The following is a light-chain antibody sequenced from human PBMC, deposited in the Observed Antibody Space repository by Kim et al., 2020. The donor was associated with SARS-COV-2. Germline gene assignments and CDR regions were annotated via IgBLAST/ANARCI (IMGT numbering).Light chain of an antibody. Sequence: GEKLAISSFGGSANIGNNCRSWYQHLQGTAPKLMIYDNDKRPSGIAYRVSGSRSSTSAALGITRLRTEDEAECYCGTWDSSLGARVFGGGTQLTVL. CDR2: DND. V-gene: IGLV1-51*01. CDR3: GTWDSSLGARV. CDR1: SANIGNNC. J-gene: IGLJ2*01.